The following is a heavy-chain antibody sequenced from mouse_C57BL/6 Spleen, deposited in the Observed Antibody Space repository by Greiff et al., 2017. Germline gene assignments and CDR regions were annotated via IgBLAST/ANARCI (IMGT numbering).Heavy chain of an antibody. CDR1: GYTFTSYW. D-gene: IGHD1-1*01. Sequence: QVQLQQPGAELVKPGASVKMSCKASGYTFTSYWITWVKQRPGQGLEWIGDIYPGSGSTNYNEKFKSKATLTVDTSSSTAYMQLSSLTSEDSAVYYCARAPSTVVPYWYCDVWGTGTTVTVSS. CDR2: IYPGSGST. J-gene: IGHJ1*03. CDR3: ARAPSTVVPYWYCDV. V-gene: IGHV1-55*01.